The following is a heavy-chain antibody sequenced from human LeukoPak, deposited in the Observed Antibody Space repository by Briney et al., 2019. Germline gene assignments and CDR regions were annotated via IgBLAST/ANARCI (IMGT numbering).Heavy chain of an antibody. CDR1: GFTVSSNY. CDR3: SRDGYASGLGAMDV. V-gene: IGHV3-66*01. Sequence: GGSLRLSCEVSGFTVSSNYMTWVRQAPGKGLEWVSVIYSGGSTYYADSVKGRLTISRDNSKNTLYLQMNSLRAEDTAVYYCSRDGYASGLGAMDVWGQGTTVTVSS. J-gene: IGHJ6*02. D-gene: IGHD6-19*01. CDR2: IYSGGST.